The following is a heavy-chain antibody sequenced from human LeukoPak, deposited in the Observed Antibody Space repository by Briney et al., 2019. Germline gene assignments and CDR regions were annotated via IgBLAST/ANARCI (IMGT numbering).Heavy chain of an antibody. CDR2: INPRIGGT. V-gene: IGHV1-2*02. CDR1: GYTFAGYY. CDR3: GREIGSGSFLDN. D-gene: IGHD3-10*01. Sequence: ASVKVSCKASGYTFAGYYMHWVRQAPGQGLEWMGWINPRIGGTNYAQKFHGRVTMTRDTYISTAYMELSRLRSDDTVVYYCGREIGSGSFLDNWGGGTLVSVSS. J-gene: IGHJ4*02.